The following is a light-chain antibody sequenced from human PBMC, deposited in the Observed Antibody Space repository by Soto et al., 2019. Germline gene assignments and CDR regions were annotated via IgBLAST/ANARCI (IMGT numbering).Light chain of an antibody. CDR2: KVS. V-gene: IGKV2-30*02. CDR1: QSLVHSDGIAY. CDR3: MQGTHWPIT. J-gene: IGKJ5*01. Sequence: DVEMTQSPLSLPVTLGQPASISCRANQSLVHSDGIAYFSWFQQRPGRSPRRLIYKVSNRDSGVPARFSGSGSGTDFELKISSVDAEDVGVYYCMQGTHWPITFGQGTRLEIK.